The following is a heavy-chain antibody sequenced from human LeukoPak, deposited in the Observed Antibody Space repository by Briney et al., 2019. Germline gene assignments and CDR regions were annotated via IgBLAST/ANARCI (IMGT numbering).Heavy chain of an antibody. CDR1: GFTFSGSA. J-gene: IGHJ4*02. V-gene: IGHV3-73*01. CDR2: IRSKANSYAT. Sequence: GGSLRLSCAAAGFTFSGSAMHWVRQASGKGLEWVGRIRSKANSYATAYAASVKGRFTISRDDSKNTAYLQMNSLKTEDTAVYYCTRQMGRFLEWSPDYWGQGTLVTVSS. D-gene: IGHD3-3*01. CDR3: TRQMGRFLEWSPDY.